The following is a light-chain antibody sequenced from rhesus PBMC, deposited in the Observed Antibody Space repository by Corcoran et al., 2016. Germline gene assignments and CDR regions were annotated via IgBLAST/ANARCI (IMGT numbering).Light chain of an antibody. J-gene: IGKJ4*01. CDR3: QHSYGTPLT. CDR2: KAS. CDR1: ENVNNY. Sequence: DIQMTQSPSSLSASVGDRVTITCRASENVNNYLHWYQQKPGKAPKLLIYKASTLQSGVPSRVSGSGSGTDFTLTISSLQPEDFATYYCQHSYGTPLTVGGGTKVELK. V-gene: IGKV1-74*01.